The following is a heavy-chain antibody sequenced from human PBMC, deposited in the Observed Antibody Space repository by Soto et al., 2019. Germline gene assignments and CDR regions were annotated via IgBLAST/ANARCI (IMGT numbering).Heavy chain of an antibody. CDR2: IYYSGGT. V-gene: IGHV4-61*08. CDR3: TREQSDDNYFDH. D-gene: IGHD6-19*01. CDR1: GSALSSGGYF. J-gene: IGHJ5*02. Sequence: XETLSLTCTVAGSALSSGGYFYTWVRQPPGKGLEWLGYIYYSGGTNYNPSLKSRVTISLDKSKSQFSLRLISVTAADTAVYYCTREQSDDNYFDHWGQGTLVTVSS.